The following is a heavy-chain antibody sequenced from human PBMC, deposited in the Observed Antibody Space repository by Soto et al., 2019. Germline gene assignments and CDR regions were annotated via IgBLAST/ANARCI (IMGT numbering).Heavy chain of an antibody. V-gene: IGHV5-10-1*01. CDR1: GYSFTSYW. D-gene: IGHD4-17*01. CDR2: IDPSDSYT. CDR3: ARQGGVDSGDYSPRWGGFDP. J-gene: IGHJ5*02. Sequence: PGESLKISCKGSGYSFTSYWISWVRQMPGKGLEWMGRIDPSDSYTNYSPSFQGHVTISADKSISPAYLQWSSLKASDTAMYYWARQGGVDSGDYSPRWGGFDPWGQGTLVTVSS.